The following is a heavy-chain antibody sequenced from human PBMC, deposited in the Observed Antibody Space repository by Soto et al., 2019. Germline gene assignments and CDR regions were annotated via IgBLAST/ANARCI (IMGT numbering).Heavy chain of an antibody. V-gene: IGHV5-51*01. J-gene: IGHJ3*02. CDR2: IYPGDSDT. D-gene: IGHD3-22*01. Sequence: GESLKISCKVSGYSFTSYWIGCVRQMPGKGLEWMGIIYPGDSDTRYSPSFQGQVTISADKSISTAYLQWSSLKASDTAMYYCARHTAVGVVIDPAFDIWGQGTMVTVSS. CDR1: GYSFTSYW. CDR3: ARHTAVGVVIDPAFDI.